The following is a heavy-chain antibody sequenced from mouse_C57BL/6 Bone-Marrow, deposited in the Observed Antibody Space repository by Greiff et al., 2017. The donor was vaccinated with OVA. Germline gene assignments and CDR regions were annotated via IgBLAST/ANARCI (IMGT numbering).Heavy chain of an antibody. D-gene: IGHD2-5*01. J-gene: IGHJ3*01. CDR2: ISYDGSN. CDR3: ARGPYSNPWFAY. Sequence: DVQLVESGPGLVKPSQSLSLTCSVTGYSITSGYYWNWIRQFPGNKLEWMGYISYDGSNNYNPSLKNRISITRDTSKNQFFLKLNSVTTEDTATYSCARGPYSNPWFAYWGQGTLVTVSA. CDR1: GYSITSGYY. V-gene: IGHV3-6*01.